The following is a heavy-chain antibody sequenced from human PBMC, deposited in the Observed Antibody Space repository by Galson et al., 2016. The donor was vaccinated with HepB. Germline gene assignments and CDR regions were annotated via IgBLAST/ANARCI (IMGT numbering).Heavy chain of an antibody. CDR2: ISGSGGST. Sequence: SLRLSCAASGFTFSSYAMSWVRQAPGKGLEWVSAISGSGGSTYYADSVKGRFTISRDNSKNTLYLQMNSQRADDTAVYYCGRIRDAPGYFDYWGQGTLVTVSS. J-gene: IGHJ4*02. CDR3: GRIRDAPGYFDY. D-gene: IGHD2-15*01. V-gene: IGHV3-23*01. CDR1: GFTFSSYA.